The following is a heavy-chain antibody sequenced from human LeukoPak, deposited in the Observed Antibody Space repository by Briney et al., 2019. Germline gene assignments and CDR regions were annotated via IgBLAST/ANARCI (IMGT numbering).Heavy chain of an antibody. CDR3: ARRSITMVRGGRLGPTHMDV. J-gene: IGHJ6*03. CDR2: IYASGST. Sequence: SETLSLTCTVSGDSISSYYWSWIRQPAGKGLEWIGRIYASGSTNYNPSLKSRVTMSVDTSKNQFSLKLSSVTAADTAVYYCARRSITMVRGGRLGPTHMDVWGKGTTVTVSS. CDR1: GDSISSYY. D-gene: IGHD3-10*01. V-gene: IGHV4-4*07.